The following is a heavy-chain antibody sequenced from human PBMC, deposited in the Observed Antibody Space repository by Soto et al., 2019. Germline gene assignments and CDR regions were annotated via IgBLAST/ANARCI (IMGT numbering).Heavy chain of an antibody. J-gene: IGHJ4*02. Sequence: GVSLRRSCAASGFTFTRYSMNWVGQAPGKGLEWVSSISSTTNYIYYGDSMKGRFTISRDNAKNSLYLEMNSLRAEDTAVYYCARESEDLTSNFDYWGQGTLVTVSS. CDR1: GFTFTRYS. CDR3: ARESEDLTSNFDY. CDR2: ISSTTNYI. V-gene: IGHV3-21*06.